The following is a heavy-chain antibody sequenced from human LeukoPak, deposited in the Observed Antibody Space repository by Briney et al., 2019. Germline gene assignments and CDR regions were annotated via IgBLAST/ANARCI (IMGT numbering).Heavy chain of an antibody. CDR2: IYHSGST. Sequence: SQTLSLTCAVSGGSISSGGYSWSWIRQPPGKGLEWIGYIYHSGSTYYNPSLKSRVTISVVRSKNQFSLKLSSVTAADTAVYYCARRNYYGSGSGDFDYWGQGTLVTVSS. CDR3: ARRNYYGSGSGDFDY. CDR1: GGSISSGGYS. D-gene: IGHD3-10*01. V-gene: IGHV4-30-2*01. J-gene: IGHJ4*02.